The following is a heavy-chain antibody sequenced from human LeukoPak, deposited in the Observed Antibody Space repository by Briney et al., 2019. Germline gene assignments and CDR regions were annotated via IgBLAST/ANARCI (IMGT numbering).Heavy chain of an antibody. CDR3: AREWGYYYDSSGYSYYYSYGMDV. Sequence: PGRSLRLSCAASGFTFSSYGMHWVRQAPGKGLEWVANIKQDGSEKYYVDSVKGRFTIPRDNDKNSLYLQMNSLRAEDTTVYYCAREWGYYYDSSGYSYYYSYGMDVWGQGTTVTVSS. D-gene: IGHD3-22*01. V-gene: IGHV3-7*03. CDR2: IKQDGSEK. CDR1: GFTFSSYG. J-gene: IGHJ6*02.